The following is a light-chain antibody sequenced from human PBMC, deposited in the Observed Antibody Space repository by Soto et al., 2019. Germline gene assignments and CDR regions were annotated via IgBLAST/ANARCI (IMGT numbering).Light chain of an antibody. Sequence: IQMTQSPSPLSASVGDRVTITCRASQDISNFLAWYQQKPGKAPNLLISAASTLQSGVPSRFSGSGYGTEFTLTISSLQPEDVATYYCQKYNGAPFTFGPGTKVDIK. CDR2: AAS. CDR1: QDISNF. V-gene: IGKV1-27*01. CDR3: QKYNGAPFT. J-gene: IGKJ3*01.